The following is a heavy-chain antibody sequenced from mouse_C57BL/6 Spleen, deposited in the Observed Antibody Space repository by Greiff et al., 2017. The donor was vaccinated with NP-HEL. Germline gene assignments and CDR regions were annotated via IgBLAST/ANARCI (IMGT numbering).Heavy chain of an antibody. CDR2: IYPGDGDT. CDR3: AGGYVAY. V-gene: IGHV1-82*01. Sequence: QVHVKQSGPELVKPGASVKISCKASGHAFRSSWMDWVEQRPGQGLEWIGRIYPGDGDTNYNGKFKGKATLTADKSSSTAYMQLSSLTSEDSAVYFCAGGYVAYWGQGTLVTVSA. CDR1: GHAFRSSW. D-gene: IGHD2-2*01. J-gene: IGHJ3*01.